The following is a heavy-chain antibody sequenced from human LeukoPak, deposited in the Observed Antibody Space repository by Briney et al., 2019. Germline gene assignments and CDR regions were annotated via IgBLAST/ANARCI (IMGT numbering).Heavy chain of an antibody. J-gene: IGHJ4*02. Sequence: PSETLSLTCTVSSGSISSSSYYWGWIRQPPGKGLEWIGSIYYSGSTYYNPSLKSRVTISVDTSKNQFSLKLSSVTAADTAVYYCARHARRFVYWGQGTLVTVSS. CDR1: SGSISSSSYY. CDR3: ARHARRFVY. CDR2: IYYSGST. V-gene: IGHV4-39*01.